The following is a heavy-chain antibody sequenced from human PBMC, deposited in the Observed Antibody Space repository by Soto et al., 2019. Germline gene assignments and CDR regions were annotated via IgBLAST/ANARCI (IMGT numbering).Heavy chain of an antibody. CDR2: IYYSGST. J-gene: IGHJ5*02. V-gene: IGHV4-31*03. CDR3: ARDLRYCMTTEHWFDP. Sequence: QVQMQESGPGLVKPSQTLSLTCTVSGGSISSGGYYWSWIRQHPGKGLEWIGYIYYSGSTYYNPSLKSRVTISVDTSKNKFSLKLSSVTAADTAVYYGARDLRYCMTTEHWFDPWGQGTLVTVSS. D-gene: IGHD3-16*01. CDR1: GGSISSGGYY.